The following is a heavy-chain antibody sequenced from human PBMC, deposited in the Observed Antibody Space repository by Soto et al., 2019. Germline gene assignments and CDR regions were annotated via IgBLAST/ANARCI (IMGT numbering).Heavy chain of an antibody. D-gene: IGHD3-10*01. V-gene: IGHV1-18*01. CDR3: ARDKGDGSGSYYGY. Sequence: QVQLVQSGAEVKKPGASVKVSCKASGYTFTSYGINWVRQAPRQGLEWMGWISAYNGNTNYAQKLQGRVTMTTDTXXSTAYMELRSLRSDDTAVYYCARDKGDGSGSYYGYWGQGTLVTVSS. CDR2: ISAYNGNT. CDR1: GYTFTSYG. J-gene: IGHJ4*02.